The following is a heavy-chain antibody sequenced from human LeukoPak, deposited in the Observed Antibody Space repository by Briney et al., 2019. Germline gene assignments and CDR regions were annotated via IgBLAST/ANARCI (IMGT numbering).Heavy chain of an antibody. CDR2: ISASGGRT. CDR1: GFTFSRYW. D-gene: IGHD3-10*01. V-gene: IGHV3-23*01. CDR3: AKVMKGSERLTMVRGVIIKTAGLYYMDV. Sequence: HPGXSLRLSCAASGFTFSRYWMSWVRQAPGKGLEWVSSISASGGRTNYADSVKGGFTISRDNSKKTVYMKMNSLRAEDTAVYYCAKVMKGSERLTMVRGVIIKTAGLYYMDVWGKGTTVTVSS. J-gene: IGHJ6*03.